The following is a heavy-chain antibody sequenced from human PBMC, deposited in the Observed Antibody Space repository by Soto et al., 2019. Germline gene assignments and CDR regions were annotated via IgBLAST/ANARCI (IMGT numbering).Heavy chain of an antibody. CDR2: ISYDGSNK. J-gene: IGHJ4*02. CDR1: GFTFSSYA. V-gene: IGHV3-30-3*01. Sequence: GGSLRLSCAASGFTFSSYAMHWVRQAPGKGLEWVAVISYDGSNKYYADSVKGRFTISRDNSKNTLYLQMNSLRAEDTAVYDCARDAGQLARWFYFDYWGQGTLVTVSS. CDR3: ARDAGQLARWFYFDY. D-gene: IGHD6-6*01.